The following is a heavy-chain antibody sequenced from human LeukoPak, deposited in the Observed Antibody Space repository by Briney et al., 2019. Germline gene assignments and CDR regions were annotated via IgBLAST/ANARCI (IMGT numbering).Heavy chain of an antibody. D-gene: IGHD2-2*01. CDR3: ARQKCTSTSCLTKNAFDI. Sequence: SETLSLTCTVSGSISSYYWSWIRQPPGKGLEWIGYIYTSGSTNYNPSLKSRVTISVDTSKNQFSLVLSSVTAADTAVYYCARQKCTSTSCLTKNAFDIWGQGTMVTVSS. CDR1: GSISSYY. CDR2: IYTSGST. J-gene: IGHJ3*02. V-gene: IGHV4-4*09.